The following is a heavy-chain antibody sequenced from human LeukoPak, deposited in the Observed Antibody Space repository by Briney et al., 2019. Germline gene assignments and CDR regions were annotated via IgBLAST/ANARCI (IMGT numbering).Heavy chain of an antibody. D-gene: IGHD1-1*01. CDR3: ARRSMTQNWWFDP. V-gene: IGHV1-69*04. CDR1: GGTFSSYA. CDR2: IIPILGIA. J-gene: IGHJ5*02. Sequence: SVKVSCKASGGTFSSYAISWVRQAPGQGLEWVGRIIPILGIANYAQKYQGRVTITADKSTSTAYMQLSSLRSDDTAVYYCARRSMTQNWWFDPWGQGTLVTVSS.